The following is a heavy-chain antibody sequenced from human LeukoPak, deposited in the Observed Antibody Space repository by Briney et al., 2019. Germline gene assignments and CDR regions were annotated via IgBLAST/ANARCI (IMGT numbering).Heavy chain of an antibody. V-gene: IGHV3-74*01. CDR1: GFTFSSYW. CDR3: IRTLIVATSPYMDV. J-gene: IGHJ6*03. CDR2: VNSDGTAT. Sequence: GGSLRLSCAASGFTFSSYWMHWVRQAPGKGLVWVSRVNSDGTATTYADSVEGRFTISRDNAKNTVHLQMNSLRAEDTAIYYCIRTLIVATSPYMDVWGKGTTVTVSS. D-gene: IGHD5-12*01.